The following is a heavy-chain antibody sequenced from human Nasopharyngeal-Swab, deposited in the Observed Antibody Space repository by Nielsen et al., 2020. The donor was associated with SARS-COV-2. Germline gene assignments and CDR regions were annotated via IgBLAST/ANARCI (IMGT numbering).Heavy chain of an antibody. J-gene: IGHJ3*02. D-gene: IGHD3-3*01. Sequence: SETLSLTCAVYGGSFSGYYWSWIRQPPGKGLEWIGEINHSGSTNYNPSLKSRVTISVDTSKNQFSLKLSSVTAADTAVYYCARARGRGFWSGSRSADAFEIWGQGTMVTVSS. CDR1: GGSFSGYY. V-gene: IGHV4-34*01. CDR2: INHSGST. CDR3: ARARGRGFWSGSRSADAFEI.